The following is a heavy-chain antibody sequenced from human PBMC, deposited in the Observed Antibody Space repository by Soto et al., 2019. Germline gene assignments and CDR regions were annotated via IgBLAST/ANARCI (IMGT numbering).Heavy chain of an antibody. V-gene: IGHV1-69*06. J-gene: IGHJ6*02. CDR1: GGTFSSYA. CDR3: AIRWLPIHCSGGSCYPYYYYYGMDV. Sequence: QVQLVQSGAEVKKPGSSVKVSCKASGGTFSSYAISWVRQAPGQGLEWMGGIIPIFGTANYAQKFQGRVTITADKSTSTAYMELSSLRSEDTAVYYCAIRWLPIHCSGGSCYPYYYYYGMDVWGQGTTVTVSS. CDR2: IIPIFGTA. D-gene: IGHD2-15*01.